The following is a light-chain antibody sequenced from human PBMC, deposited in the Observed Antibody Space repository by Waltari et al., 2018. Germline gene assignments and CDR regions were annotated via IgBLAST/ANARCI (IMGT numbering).Light chain of an antibody. CDR3: QHYNDWPDT. CDR2: GTS. V-gene: IGKV3-15*01. Sequence: EIVMTQSPGTLSVSPGERATLSCRASQSINRNLAWYQQKSGQAPRLLIYGTSTRATGIPASFSGSGSGTEFTLTISSLQSEDFAVYYCQHYNDWPDTFGQGTRLEIK. J-gene: IGKJ5*01. CDR1: QSINRN.